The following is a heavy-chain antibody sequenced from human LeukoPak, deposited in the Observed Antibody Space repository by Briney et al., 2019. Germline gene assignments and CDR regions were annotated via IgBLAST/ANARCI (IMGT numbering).Heavy chain of an antibody. CDR2: ISSSSSYI. V-gene: IGHV3-21*01. CDR3: ARDRSYGSGGYYYMDV. D-gene: IGHD3-10*01. CDR1: GFTFSSYS. Sequence: GGSLRLSCAASGFTFSSYSMNWVRQAPGKGLEWVSSISSSSSYIYYADSVKGRFTISRDNAKNSLYLQMSSLRAEDTAVYYCARDRSYGSGGYYYMDVWGKGTTVTVSS. J-gene: IGHJ6*03.